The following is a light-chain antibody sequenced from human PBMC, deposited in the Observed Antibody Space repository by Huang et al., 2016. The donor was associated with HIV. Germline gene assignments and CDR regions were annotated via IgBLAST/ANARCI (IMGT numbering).Light chain of an antibody. J-gene: IGKJ2*01. V-gene: IGKV3-15*01. CDR1: QSVYTY. CDR2: GAS. CDR3: QQYYNWPRT. Sequence: EIVMTQSPATLSVSPGDRATLSCRASQSVYTYLAWYQQKPGQAPRLRIYGASTRAAGFPARFSGSGSGTEFTLTISSLQSEDFAVYYCQQYYNWPRTFGQGTKLEF.